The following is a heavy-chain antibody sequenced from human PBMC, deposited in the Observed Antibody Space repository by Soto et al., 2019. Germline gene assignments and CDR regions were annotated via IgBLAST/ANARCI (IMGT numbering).Heavy chain of an antibody. CDR3: ARSRRSGVWWLPDY. V-gene: IGHV4-39*01. Sequence: SDTLSLTCTVSGGSISSSSYYWGWILQPPGKGLEWIGSIYYSGSTYYNPSLKSRVTISVDTSKNQFSLKLSSVTAADTAVYYCARSRRSGVWWLPDYWGQGTLVTVSS. D-gene: IGHD5-12*01. CDR1: GGSISSSSYY. J-gene: IGHJ4*02. CDR2: IYYSGST.